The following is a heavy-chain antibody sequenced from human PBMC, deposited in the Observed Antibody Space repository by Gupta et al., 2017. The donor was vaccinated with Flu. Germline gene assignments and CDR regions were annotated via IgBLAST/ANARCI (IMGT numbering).Heavy chain of an antibody. CDR3: ANNLGGDTAIISPFDY. V-gene: IGHV3-23*01. D-gene: IGHD5-18*01. J-gene: IGHJ4*02. Sequence: QLLESGGGLVQPGGSLRLSCAASGFTFSSYAMSWVRQAPGKGLEGVSAISGSGGRTYYADAVKGRFTISRDNYKNTLYLQMNSLRAEDQAVYYCANNLGGDTAIISPFDYGGQGTLVTVSS. CDR2: ISGSGGRT. CDR1: GFTFSSYA.